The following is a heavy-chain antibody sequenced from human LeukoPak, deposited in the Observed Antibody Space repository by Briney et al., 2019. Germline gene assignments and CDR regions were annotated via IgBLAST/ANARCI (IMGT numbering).Heavy chain of an antibody. J-gene: IGHJ4*02. CDR3: ARQRDSSSGWTDGIFDY. D-gene: IGHD6-19*01. Sequence: EASVKVSCKASGGTFSSYAISWVRQAPGQGLEWMGGIIPIFGTANYAQKLQGRVTMTTDTSTSTAYMELRSLRSDDTAVYYCARQRDSSSGWTDGIFDYWGQGTLVTVSS. CDR1: GGTFSSYA. CDR2: IIPIFGTA. V-gene: IGHV1-69*05.